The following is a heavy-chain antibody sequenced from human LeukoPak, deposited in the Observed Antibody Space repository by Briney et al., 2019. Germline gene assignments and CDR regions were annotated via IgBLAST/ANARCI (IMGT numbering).Heavy chain of an antibody. CDR1: GGSISGYY. CDR2: IYYSGST. J-gene: IGHJ6*02. CDR3: ARLIVGATTYYYYYYGMDV. Sequence: SETLSLTCTVSGGSISGYYWSWIRQPPGEGLEWIGYIYYSGSTNYNPSLKSRVTISVDTSKNQFSLKLSSVTAADTAVYYCARLIVGATTYYYYYYGMDVWGQGTTVTVSS. V-gene: IGHV4-59*08. D-gene: IGHD1-26*01.